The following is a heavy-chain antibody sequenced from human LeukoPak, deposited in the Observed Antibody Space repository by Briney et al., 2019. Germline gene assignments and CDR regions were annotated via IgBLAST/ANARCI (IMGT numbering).Heavy chain of an antibody. J-gene: IGHJ5*02. V-gene: IGHV1-58*01. CDR2: IVVGSGNT. CDR1: GFTFTSSA. Sequence: GTSVKVSCKASGFTFTSSAVQWVRQARGQRLEWIGWIVVGSGNTNYAQKFQERVTITRDMSTSTAYMELSSLRSEDTAVYYCTTDLLGSLLWFGETINWFDPWGQGTLVTVSS. D-gene: IGHD3-10*01. CDR3: TTDLLGSLLWFGETINWFDP.